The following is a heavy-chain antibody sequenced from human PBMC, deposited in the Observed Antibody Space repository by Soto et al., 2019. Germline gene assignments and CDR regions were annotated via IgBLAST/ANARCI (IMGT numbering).Heavy chain of an antibody. CDR3: ASGYSSGHYGDWFDP. CDR2: IYTSGST. CDR1: GGSISSYY. J-gene: IGHJ5*02. V-gene: IGHV4-4*07. D-gene: IGHD6-19*01. Sequence: ETLSLTCTVSGGSISSYYWSWIRQPAGKGLEWIGRIYTSGSTNYNPSLKSRVTMSVDTSKNQFSLKLSSVTAADTAVYYCASGYSSGHYGDWFDPWGQGTLVTVSS.